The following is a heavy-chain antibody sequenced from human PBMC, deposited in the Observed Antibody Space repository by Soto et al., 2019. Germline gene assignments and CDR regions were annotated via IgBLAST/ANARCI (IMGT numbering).Heavy chain of an antibody. CDR3: AKAQVCSGGSCPYFDY. Sequence: GGSLRLSCAASGFTFDDYAMHWVRQAPGKGLEWVSGISWNSGSIGYADSVKGRFTISRDNAKNSLYLQMNSLRAEDTALYYCAKAQVCSGGSCPYFDYWGQGTLVTVSS. CDR1: GFTFDDYA. J-gene: IGHJ4*02. V-gene: IGHV3-9*01. CDR2: ISWNSGSI. D-gene: IGHD2-15*01.